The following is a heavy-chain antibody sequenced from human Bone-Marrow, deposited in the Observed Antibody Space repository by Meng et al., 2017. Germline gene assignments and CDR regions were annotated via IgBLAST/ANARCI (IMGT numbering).Heavy chain of an antibody. CDR2: ISAYNGNT. V-gene: IGHV1-18*01. CDR3: VKEWELGSFDY. D-gene: IGHD1-26*01. J-gene: IGHJ4*02. Sequence: HVQLGQSGAEVKRPGAAVKVLCKASGYTFTTYGISWVRQAPGQGLEWLGWISAYNGNTNYAQKLQGRVTMTTDTSTSTAYMELRSLRSDDTAVYYCVKEWELGSFDYWGQGTLVTVSS. CDR1: GYTFTTYG.